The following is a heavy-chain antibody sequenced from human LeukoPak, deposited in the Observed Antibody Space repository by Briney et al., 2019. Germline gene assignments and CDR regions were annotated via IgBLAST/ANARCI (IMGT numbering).Heavy chain of an antibody. J-gene: IGHJ1*01. Sequence: GGSLRRSCAASGFTFSNAWMSWVRQAPGKGLEWVGRIKSKTDGGTTDYAAPVKGRFTISRDDSKNTLYLQMNSLKTEDTAVYYCTTIARRALYFQHWGQGTLVTVSS. CDR3: TTIARRALYFQH. CDR2: IKSKTDGGTT. CDR1: GFTFSNAW. V-gene: IGHV3-15*01. D-gene: IGHD1-14*01.